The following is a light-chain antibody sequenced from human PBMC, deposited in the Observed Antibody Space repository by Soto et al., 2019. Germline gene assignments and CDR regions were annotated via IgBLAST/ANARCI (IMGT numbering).Light chain of an antibody. CDR1: SSDVGGYNY. V-gene: IGLV2-11*01. J-gene: IGLJ2*01. CDR2: DVR. CDR3: CSYAGSYTVI. Sequence: QSVLTQPRSVSGSPGQSVTISCTGTSSDVGGYNYVSWYQHHPGKAPKLMISDVRKRPSGVPDRFSGSKSGNTASLTISGLQAEDEADYYCCSYAGSYTVIFGGGTQLTVL.